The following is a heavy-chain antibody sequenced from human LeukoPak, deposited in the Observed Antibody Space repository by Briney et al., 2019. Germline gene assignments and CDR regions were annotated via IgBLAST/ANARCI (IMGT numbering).Heavy chain of an antibody. V-gene: IGHV4-30-4*01. CDR2: ISHSGGT. CDR3: AVLSIVVINY. CDR1: GGSISSGDYY. D-gene: IGHD3-22*01. J-gene: IGHJ4*02. Sequence: SETLSLTCTVSGGSISSGDYYWSWIRQPPGKGLEWIAYISHSGGTYYNPSLKSRATISLDTSRNQFSLKLSSVTAADTAVYYCAVLSIVVINYWGQGTLVTVSS.